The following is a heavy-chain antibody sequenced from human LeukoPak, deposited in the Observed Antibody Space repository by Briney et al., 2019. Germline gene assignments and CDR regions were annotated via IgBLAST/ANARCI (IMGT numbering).Heavy chain of an antibody. V-gene: IGHV4-39*02. CDR3: ARGGASGSHLHRFDP. J-gene: IGHJ5*02. D-gene: IGHD3-10*01. Sequence: PSETLSLTCTVSGGSISSSSAYWGWIRQPPGKGLEWIGSTYYRKNTYYNPSLKSRVTISADTSKNQFSLTLGSVSATDTAVYYCARGGASGSHLHRFDPWGQGTLVTVSS. CDR2: TYYRKNT. CDR1: GGSISSSSAY.